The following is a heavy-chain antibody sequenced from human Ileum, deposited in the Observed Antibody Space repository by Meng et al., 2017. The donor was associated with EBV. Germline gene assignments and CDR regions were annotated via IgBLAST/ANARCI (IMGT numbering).Heavy chain of an antibody. J-gene: IGHJ5*02. D-gene: IGHD2-2*02. V-gene: IGHV4-30-4*01. CDR3: ARVNGDCFSTICYKGWFDP. CDR2: IYYSGRT. Sequence: QGQPEGSGPGLVKPSQTLPRTCTVAGGSVSSCNYYWIWIRQPPWKGWEWIGYIYYSGRTYYNPSLESRVTMSVDTSKNQFSLNLNSVTAADTAVYYCARVNGDCFSTICYKGWFDPWGQGTLVTVSS. CDR1: GGSVSSCNYY.